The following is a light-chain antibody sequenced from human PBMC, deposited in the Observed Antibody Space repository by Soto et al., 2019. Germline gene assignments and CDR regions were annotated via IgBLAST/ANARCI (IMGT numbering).Light chain of an antibody. J-gene: IGKJ4*01. Sequence: ILTQSPGTLSLSPGESATLSCRASQSVSSNYLAWYQQKPGQAPRLLIYGASSRATGIQDRFSGSGSGTDFNITISRLEPEDFVVYYCQQYGSSPPLTFGGGTKV. CDR2: GAS. V-gene: IGKV3-20*01. CDR1: QSVSSNY. CDR3: QQYGSSPPLT.